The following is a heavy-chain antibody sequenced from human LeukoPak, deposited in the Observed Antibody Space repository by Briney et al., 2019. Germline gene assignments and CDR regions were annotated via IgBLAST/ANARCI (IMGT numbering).Heavy chain of an antibody. CDR3: ARARDNVLLWFGELLYAFDI. J-gene: IGHJ3*02. Sequence: ASVKVSCKASGYTFTSYDINWVRQATGQGLEWMGWMNPNSGNTGYAQKFQGRVTMTRNTSISTAYMELSSLRSEDTAVYYCARARDNVLLWFGELLYAFDIWGQGTMATVSS. CDR1: GYTFTSYD. D-gene: IGHD3-10*01. V-gene: IGHV1-8*01. CDR2: MNPNSGNT.